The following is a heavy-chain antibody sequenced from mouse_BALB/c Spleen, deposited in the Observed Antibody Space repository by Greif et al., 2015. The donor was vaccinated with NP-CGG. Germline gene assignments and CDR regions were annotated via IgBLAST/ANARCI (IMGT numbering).Heavy chain of an antibody. D-gene: IGHD2-4*01. V-gene: IGHV14-3*02. Sequence: EVQLQESGAELVKPGASVKLSCTASGFNIKDTYMHWVKQRPEQGLEWIGRIDPANGNTKYDPKFQGKATITADTSSNPASLQLSSLTSEDTAVYYCARIDDYDVGYYAMDYWGQGTSVTVSS. CDR2: IDPANGNT. J-gene: IGHJ4*01. CDR1: GFNIKDTY. CDR3: ARIDDYDVGYYAMDY.